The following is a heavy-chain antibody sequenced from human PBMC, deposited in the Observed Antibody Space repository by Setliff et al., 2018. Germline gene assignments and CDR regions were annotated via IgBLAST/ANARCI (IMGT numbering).Heavy chain of an antibody. CDR2: IYYIGNT. D-gene: IGHD2-21*01. J-gene: IGHJ4*02. V-gene: IGHV4-39*07. Sequence: SETLSLTCTVSGGSISGSGHYWGWIRQPPGKGLEWIGSIYYIGNTYYNPSLQSRVTISVDTSTNQFSLKLSSVTNMDPVDTATYYCAHIAGGGNSPRHDYWGQGTLVTVSS. CDR3: YYCAHIAGGGNSPRHDY. CDR1: GGSISGSGHY.